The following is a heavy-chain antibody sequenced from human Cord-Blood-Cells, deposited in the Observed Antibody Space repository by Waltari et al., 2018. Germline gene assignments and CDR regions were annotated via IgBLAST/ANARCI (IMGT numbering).Heavy chain of an antibody. CDR2: MNPNSGNT. CDR3: ARWRPWGSSSSGLDY. D-gene: IGHD6-6*01. J-gene: IGHJ4*02. CDR1: GYTFTSYD. Sequence: QVQLVQSWAEVKKPGASVKVSCKASGYTFTSYDNNWVRQSTGQGLEWMGWMNPNSGNTGYTQKFQGRVTITRNTSISTAYMELSSLRSEDTALYYCARWRPWGSSSSGLDYWGQGTLVTVSS. V-gene: IGHV1-8*03.